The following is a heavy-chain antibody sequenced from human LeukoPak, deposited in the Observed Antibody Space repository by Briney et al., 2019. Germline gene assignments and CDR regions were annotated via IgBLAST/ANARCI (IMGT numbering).Heavy chain of an antibody. J-gene: IGHJ5*02. CDR2: INHSGST. CDR1: GGSFSGYY. CDR3: ARGERSSSWYWFDP. V-gene: IGHV4-34*01. D-gene: IGHD6-13*01. Sequence: KPSETLSLTCAVYGGSFSGYYWSWIRQPPGKGLEWIGEINHSGSTNYNPSLKSRVTISVDTSKNQFSLKLSSVTAADTAVYYCARGERSSSWYWFDPWGQGTLVTVPS.